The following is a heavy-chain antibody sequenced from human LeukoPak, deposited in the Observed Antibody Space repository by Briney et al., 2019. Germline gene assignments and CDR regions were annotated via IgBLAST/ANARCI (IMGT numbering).Heavy chain of an antibody. Sequence: PSETLSLTCTVSGGSISSYYWSWIRQPPGKGLEWIGYIYYSGSTNYNPSLKSRVTIPVDTSKNQFSLKLSSVTAADTAVYYGARGSTVVTPVWLDYWGQGTLVTVSS. CDR1: GGSISSYY. J-gene: IGHJ4*02. D-gene: IGHD4-23*01. CDR2: IYYSGST. V-gene: IGHV4-59*01. CDR3: ARGSTVVTPVWLDY.